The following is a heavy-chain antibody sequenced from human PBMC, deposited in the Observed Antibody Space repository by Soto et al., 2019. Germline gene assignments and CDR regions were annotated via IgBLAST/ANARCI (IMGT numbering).Heavy chain of an antibody. CDR2: IWYDGSNK. CDR3: AREIGIAVANTYYYGMDV. CDR1: GFTFSSYG. J-gene: IGHJ6*02. V-gene: IGHV3-33*01. D-gene: IGHD6-19*01. Sequence: PGGSLRLSCAASGFTFSSYGMHWVRQAPGKGLEWVAVIWYDGSNKYYADSVKGRFTISRDNSKNTLYLQMNSLRAEDTAVYYCAREIGIAVANTYYYGMDVWGQGTTVTVSS.